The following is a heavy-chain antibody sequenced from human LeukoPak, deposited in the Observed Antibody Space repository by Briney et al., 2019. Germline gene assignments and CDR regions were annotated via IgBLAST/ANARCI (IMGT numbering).Heavy chain of an antibody. J-gene: IGHJ6*03. D-gene: IGHD1-1*01. CDR1: GFTFSSYA. CDR3: AKDRRKVRLYFYYYYYMDV. V-gene: IGHV3-23*01. Sequence: GGSLRLSCAASGFTFSSYAMSWVRLAPGKGLKWVSSISGGDGSTYYANSVKGRFTISRDNSKNTLYLQMNSLRAEDTAVYYCAKDRRKVRLYFYYYYYMDVWGKGTTVTVSS. CDR2: ISGGDGST.